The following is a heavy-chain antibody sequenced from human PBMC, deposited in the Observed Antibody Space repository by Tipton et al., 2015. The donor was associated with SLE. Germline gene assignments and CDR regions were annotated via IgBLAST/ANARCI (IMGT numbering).Heavy chain of an antibody. CDR3: ARGGSYYDTSGYFYYFDN. Sequence: SLRLSCAASGISLRKYGMHWVRQAPGKGLEWVAGIWYDGRNEEYADSVKGRFTISRDNSKNTLSLQMNSLRAEDTAVYYCARGGSYYDTSGYFYYFDNWGQGTLVTVSS. D-gene: IGHD3-22*01. J-gene: IGHJ4*02. CDR2: IWYDGRNE. CDR1: GISLRKYG. V-gene: IGHV3-33*01.